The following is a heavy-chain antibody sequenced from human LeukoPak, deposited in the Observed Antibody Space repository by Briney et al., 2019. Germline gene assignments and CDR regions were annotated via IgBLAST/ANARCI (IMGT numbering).Heavy chain of an antibody. V-gene: IGHV3-48*01. CDR3: ARDLEYCSSTSCYISSFDY. CDR1: GFTFSSYS. D-gene: IGHD2-2*02. J-gene: IGHJ4*02. Sequence: GGSLRLSCAASGFTFSSYSMNWVRQAPGKGLEWVSYFSSSSSTIYYADSVKGRFTISRDNAKNSLYLQMNSLRAEDTAVYYCARDLEYCSSTSCYISSFDYWGQGTLVTVSS. CDR2: FSSSSSTI.